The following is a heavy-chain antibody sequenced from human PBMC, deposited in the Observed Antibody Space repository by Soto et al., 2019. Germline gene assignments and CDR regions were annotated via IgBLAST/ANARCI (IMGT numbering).Heavy chain of an antibody. V-gene: IGHV4-59*08. D-gene: IGHD5-12*01. Sequence: QVQLQESGPGLVKPSETLSLTCTVSGDSISSYYWSWIRQPPGQGLESIGYAYYGGNTNYNPSLKSRVTISVDTSKSQFALKLNSVTGADTAVYYCAKHRIAWLRMEAFDVLVPVTMVTVSS. J-gene: IGHJ3*01. CDR1: GDSISSYY. CDR3: AKHRIAWLRMEAFDV. CDR2: AYYGGNT.